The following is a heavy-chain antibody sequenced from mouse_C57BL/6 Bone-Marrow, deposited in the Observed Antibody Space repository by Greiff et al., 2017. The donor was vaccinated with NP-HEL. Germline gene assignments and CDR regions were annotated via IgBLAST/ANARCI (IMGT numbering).Heavy chain of an antibody. CDR2: IYPGDGDT. V-gene: IGHV1-82*01. D-gene: IGHD1-1*01. CDR1: GYAFSSSW. J-gene: IGHJ2*01. CDR3: LLLRGYFDY. Sequence: VQLQQSGPELVKPGASVKISCKASGYAFSSSWMNWVKQRPGKGLEWIGRIYPGDGDTNYNGKFKGKATLTADKSSSTAYMQLSSLTSEDSAVYFCLLLRGYFDYWGQGTTLTVAS.